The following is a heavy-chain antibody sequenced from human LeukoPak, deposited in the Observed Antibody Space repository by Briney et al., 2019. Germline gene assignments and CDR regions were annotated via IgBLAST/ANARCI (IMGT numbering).Heavy chain of an antibody. Sequence: PSETLSLTCTVSGGSISSYYWGWIRQPPGKGLEWIGGTTHYNPSLESRVTISVDTSKNQFSLKLASVTAADTAIYYCAKGAGGFSYYNWFDPWGQGTLVTVSS. CDR2: GTT. D-gene: IGHD5-18*01. J-gene: IGHJ5*02. V-gene: IGHV4-59*12. CDR3: AKGAGGFSYYNWFDP. CDR1: GGSISSYY.